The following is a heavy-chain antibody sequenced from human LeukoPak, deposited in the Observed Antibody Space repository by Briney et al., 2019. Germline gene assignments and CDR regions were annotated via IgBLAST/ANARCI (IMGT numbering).Heavy chain of an antibody. Sequence: GGSLRLSCAASGFMFSGSDVHWVRQASGKGLEWVGRIRSKAKSYAIAYAASVEGRFTISRDDSKNTAYLQMNSLKTEDTALYYCTRWGLGNDYWGQGTLVTVSS. J-gene: IGHJ4*02. D-gene: IGHD2-21*01. CDR2: IRSKAKSYAI. V-gene: IGHV3-73*01. CDR1: GFMFSGSD. CDR3: TRWGLGNDY.